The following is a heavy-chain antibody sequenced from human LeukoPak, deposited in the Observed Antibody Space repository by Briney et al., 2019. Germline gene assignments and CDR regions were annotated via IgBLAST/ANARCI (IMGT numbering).Heavy chain of an antibody. Sequence: GGSLRLSCAASGFTFSSYSMNWVRQAPGKGLEWVSYITDFSTTIYYADSVKGRFTISRDNSKNTVYLQMNSLRAEDTAVYYCAKSSSGWTSFDYWGQGTLVTVSS. CDR1: GFTFSSYS. CDR3: AKSSSGWTSFDY. J-gene: IGHJ4*02. V-gene: IGHV3-48*01. CDR2: ITDFSTTI. D-gene: IGHD6-19*01.